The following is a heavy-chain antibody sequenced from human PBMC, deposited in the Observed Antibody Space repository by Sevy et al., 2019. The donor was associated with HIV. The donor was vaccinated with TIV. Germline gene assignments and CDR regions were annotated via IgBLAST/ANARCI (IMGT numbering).Heavy chain of an antibody. CDR3: ARVSRGGGACYYFDF. J-gene: IGHJ4*02. Sequence: ASVKVSCKASGYTFINNDIIWVRQATGQGLEWMGGMNPNSADTGYAQRFQDRVTLTKDTSSSTAYMELRSLRSDDTAVYYCARVSRGGGACYYFDFWGQGTLVTIS. V-gene: IGHV1-8*02. CDR1: GYTFINND. CDR2: MNPNSADT. D-gene: IGHD2-21*02.